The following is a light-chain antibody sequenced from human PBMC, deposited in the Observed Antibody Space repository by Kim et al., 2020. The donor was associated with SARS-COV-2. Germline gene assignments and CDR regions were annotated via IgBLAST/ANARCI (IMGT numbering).Light chain of an antibody. CDR2: RNSDGSH. CDR1: RGHRRYA. Sequence: AAVKATRKRRRGHRRYAIAWDQQQAEKGHGDLMKRNSDGSHGKGEGIPDRFSGASSGAGRYLTISSLQSEDEADYYCKTWGTGIQVFGGGTQLTVL. V-gene: IGLV4-69*01. J-gene: IGLJ3*02. CDR3: KTWGTGIQV.